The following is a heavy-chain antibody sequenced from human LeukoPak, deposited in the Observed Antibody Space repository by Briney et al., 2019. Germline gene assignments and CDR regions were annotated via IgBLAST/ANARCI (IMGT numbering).Heavy chain of an antibody. V-gene: IGHV4-59*01. Sequence: PSETLPLTCTVSGVSISIYYWSWIRQPPGKGLEWIGYIYHSGSFNYNPSLKSRVTISADTSKNQFSLRLSSVTAADTAVYYCARDRELGFWGQGALVTVSS. D-gene: IGHD3-10*01. CDR3: ARDRELGF. J-gene: IGHJ4*02. CDR1: GVSISIYY. CDR2: IYHSGSF.